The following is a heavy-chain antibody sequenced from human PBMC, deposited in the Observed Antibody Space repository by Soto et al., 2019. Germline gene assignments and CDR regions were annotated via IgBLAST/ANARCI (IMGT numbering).Heavy chain of an antibody. CDR1: GYTFTSYG. CDR3: AGDGDCSGGSCYAAGADY. Sequence: ASVKVSCKASGYTFTSYGISWVRQAPGQGLEWMGWISAYNGNTNYAQKLQGRVTMTTDTSTSTAYMELRSLRSDDTAVYYCAGDGDCSGGSCYAAGADYWGQGTLVTVSS. V-gene: IGHV1-18*01. D-gene: IGHD2-15*01. CDR2: ISAYNGNT. J-gene: IGHJ4*02.